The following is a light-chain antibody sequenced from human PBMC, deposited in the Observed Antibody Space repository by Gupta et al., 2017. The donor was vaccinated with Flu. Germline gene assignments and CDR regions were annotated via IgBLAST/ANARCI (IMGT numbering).Light chain of an antibody. V-gene: IGKV1-39*01. CDR2: AAS. Sequence: IQMSPSPSSLSASVGDRVTITCRASQSISSYLNWYQQKPGKAPKLLIYAASSLQSGVPSRFSGSGSGTDFTLTISSLQPEDFATYYCQQSNRTPFSFGRGTKVEIK. CDR3: QQSNRTPFS. J-gene: IGKJ4*01. CDR1: QSISSY.